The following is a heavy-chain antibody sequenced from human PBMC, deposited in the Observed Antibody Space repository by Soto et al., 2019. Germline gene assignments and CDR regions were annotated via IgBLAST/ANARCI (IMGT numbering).Heavy chain of an antibody. V-gene: IGHV1-18*01. Sequence: QVHLVQSGPEVKKPGASVKVSCKASGYTFNTYGITWVRQAPGQGLEWMAWINAYNGNRIYAQNFHGRVNVATDPSTRAAYMELMSLKSADTAVYFCARDRDRVADIWGLGTMVTVSS. J-gene: IGHJ3*02. D-gene: IGHD2-15*01. CDR1: GYTFNTYG. CDR2: INAYNGNR. CDR3: ARDRDRVADI.